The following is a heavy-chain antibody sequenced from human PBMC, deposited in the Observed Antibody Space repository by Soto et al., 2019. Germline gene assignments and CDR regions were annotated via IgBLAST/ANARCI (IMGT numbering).Heavy chain of an antibody. CDR1: EGAFSGIP. D-gene: IGHD6-19*01. J-gene: IGHJ5*02. Sequence: CGDCEGAFSGIPWRWIRLACGQGLEWIGEINHSGSTNYNPSLKSRVNISVDTSKNQFSLKLSSVTAADTAVYYCARGRAALALSVIPPPTWIYPLAQGTLLTVS. V-gene: IGHV4-34*01. CDR3: ARGRAALALSVIPPPTWIYP. CDR2: INHSGST.